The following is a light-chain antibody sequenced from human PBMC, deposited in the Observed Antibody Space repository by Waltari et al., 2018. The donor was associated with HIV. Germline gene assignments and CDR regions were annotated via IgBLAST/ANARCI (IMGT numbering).Light chain of an antibody. J-gene: IGLJ3*02. Sequence: NFMLTQPHSVSESPGKTVTISCTRSSGSIASHYVQWYQQRPGSSPTTLIYEDNQRPSGVPHRFSGSIDSSSNSASLTISGLRTEDEADYYCHSYDSSTWVFGGGTKLTVL. CDR1: SGSIASHY. V-gene: IGLV6-57*01. CDR3: HSYDSSTWV. CDR2: EDN.